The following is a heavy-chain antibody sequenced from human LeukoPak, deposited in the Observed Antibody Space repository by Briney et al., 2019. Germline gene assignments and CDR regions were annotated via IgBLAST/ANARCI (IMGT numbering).Heavy chain of an antibody. V-gene: IGHV4-31*11. Sequence: SQTLSLTCAVSGGSISSGGYYWSWIRQHPGKGLEWIGYIYYSGSTHYNPSLKSRVTISVDTSKNQFSLKLSSVTAADTAVYYCARVGRAMYYYGSGFDYWGQGTLVTVSS. CDR1: GGSISSGGYY. D-gene: IGHD3-10*01. CDR2: IYYSGST. J-gene: IGHJ4*02. CDR3: ARVGRAMYYYGSGFDY.